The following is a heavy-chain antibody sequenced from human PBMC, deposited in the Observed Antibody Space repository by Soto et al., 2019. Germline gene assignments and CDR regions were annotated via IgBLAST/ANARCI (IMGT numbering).Heavy chain of an antibody. CDR3: ARGGARNFDY. Sequence: ELPLVESGGRLVQPGGSLRLSCEASGFTFSNYWMHWVRQAPGKGLVWFSRVNNDESDTTYADSVRGRFIVSRDNARNTLYLQMNSLRVEDTAVYYCARGGARNFDYWGQGTLVTVSS. D-gene: IGHD3-16*01. J-gene: IGHJ4*02. CDR1: GFTFSNYW. V-gene: IGHV3-74*01. CDR2: VNNDESDT.